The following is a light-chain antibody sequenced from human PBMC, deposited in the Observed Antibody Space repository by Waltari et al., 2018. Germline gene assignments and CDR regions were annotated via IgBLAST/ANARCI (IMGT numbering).Light chain of an antibody. CDR2: GAS. Sequence: VLTQSPGTLSLSPGETATLSCRASQNIDNDYLAWYQHKPGQAPWLLIYGASKGASYVPVKFRGSGSGTDFTLTISRLEPEDSAVYYCQQYGHSTRFSFGRGTKLEIK. CDR3: QQYGHSTRFS. J-gene: IGKJ2*03. CDR1: QNIDNDY. V-gene: IGKV3-20*01.